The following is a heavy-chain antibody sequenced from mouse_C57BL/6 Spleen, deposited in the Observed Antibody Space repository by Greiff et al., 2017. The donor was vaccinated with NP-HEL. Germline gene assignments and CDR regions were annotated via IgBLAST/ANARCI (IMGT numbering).Heavy chain of an antibody. CDR3: ARHEAGSNYAGYAMDY. D-gene: IGHD2-5*01. Sequence: VQLVESGAELVKPGASVKLSCKASGYTFTEYTIHWVKQRSGQGLEWIGWFYPGSGSIKYNEKFKDKATLTADKSSSTVYMELSRLTSEDSAVYFCARHEAGSNYAGYAMDYWGQGTSVTVSS. J-gene: IGHJ4*01. CDR2: FYPGSGSI. CDR1: GYTFTEYT. V-gene: IGHV1-62-2*01.